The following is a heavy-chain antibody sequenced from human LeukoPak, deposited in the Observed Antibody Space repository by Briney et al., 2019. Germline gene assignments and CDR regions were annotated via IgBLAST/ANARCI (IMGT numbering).Heavy chain of an antibody. Sequence: SETLSLTCTVSGDSISGFYWSWIRQPAGKGLQWIGRISTSGSTNYNPPLKSRVTMSVDRSTNEFSLTVRSVTAADTALYYCARGLPSYGDYVDYYFYMDVWGKGTTVTVSS. CDR3: ARGLPSYGDYVDYYFYMDV. CDR2: ISTSGST. V-gene: IGHV4-4*07. D-gene: IGHD4-17*01. J-gene: IGHJ6*03. CDR1: GDSISGFY.